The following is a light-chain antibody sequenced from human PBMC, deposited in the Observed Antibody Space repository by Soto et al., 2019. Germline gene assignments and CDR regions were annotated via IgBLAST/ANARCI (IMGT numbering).Light chain of an antibody. Sequence: EIVVTQSRRTLSVSPGRRSTLSCRANQSVNIYLAWYQQKPGQAPRLIXFGASYRATGIPARFSGSGSGTEFNLTISSLQSEDFAVYFCQQYDDWLRLTFGGGTKVDIK. CDR2: GAS. CDR1: QSVNIY. J-gene: IGKJ4*01. V-gene: IGKV3D-15*01. CDR3: QQYDDWLRLT.